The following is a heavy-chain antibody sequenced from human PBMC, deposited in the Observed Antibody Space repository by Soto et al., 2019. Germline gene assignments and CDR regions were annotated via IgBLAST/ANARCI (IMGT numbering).Heavy chain of an antibody. Sequence: EVQLVESGGGLVQPGGSLRLSCAASGFTFSSYDMHWVRQATGKGLEWVSAIGTAGDTYYPGSVKGRFTISRENAKNSLYLQMNSLRAEDTAVYYCARDAYGSGSYYNPTDYGMDVWGQGTTVTVSS. J-gene: IGHJ6*02. V-gene: IGHV3-13*01. CDR3: ARDAYGSGSYYNPTDYGMDV. CDR1: GFTFSSYD. CDR2: IGTAGDT. D-gene: IGHD3-10*01.